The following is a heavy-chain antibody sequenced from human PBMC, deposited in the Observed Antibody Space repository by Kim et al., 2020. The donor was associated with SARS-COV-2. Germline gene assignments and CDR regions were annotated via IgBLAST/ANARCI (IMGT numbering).Heavy chain of an antibody. V-gene: IGHV3-11*01. CDR2: TK. Sequence: TKDYAAPVKGRFTISRDNAKNSLNLQMNSLRAEDTAVYYWARDVEVVTDYWGQGTLVTVSS. CDR3: ARDVEVVTDY. J-gene: IGHJ4*02. D-gene: IGHD2-21*02.